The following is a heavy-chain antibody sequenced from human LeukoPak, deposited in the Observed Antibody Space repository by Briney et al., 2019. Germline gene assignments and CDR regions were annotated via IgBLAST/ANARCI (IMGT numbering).Heavy chain of an antibody. CDR2: ISYDGSNK. D-gene: IGHD5-18*01. Sequence: GGSLRLSCAASGFTFSSYGMHWVRQAPGKGLERVAVISYDGSNKYYADSVKGRFTISRDNSKNTLYLQMNSLRAEDTAVYYCAGGYSYGSYFDYWGQGTLVTVSS. CDR1: GFTFSSYG. V-gene: IGHV3-30*03. J-gene: IGHJ4*02. CDR3: AGGYSYGSYFDY.